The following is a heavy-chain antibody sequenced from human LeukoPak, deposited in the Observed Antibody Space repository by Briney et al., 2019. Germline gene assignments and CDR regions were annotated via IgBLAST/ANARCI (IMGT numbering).Heavy chain of an antibody. CDR2: INHSGST. Sequence: SETLSLTCAVYGGSFSGYYWSWIRQPPGKGLEWIGEINHSGSTNYNPSLKSRVTISVDTSKNQFSLKLSSVTAADTAVYYCARYLVVPAAPHYWGQGTLVTVSS. CDR1: GGSFSGYY. J-gene: IGHJ4*02. D-gene: IGHD2-2*01. CDR3: ARYLVVPAAPHY. V-gene: IGHV4-34*01.